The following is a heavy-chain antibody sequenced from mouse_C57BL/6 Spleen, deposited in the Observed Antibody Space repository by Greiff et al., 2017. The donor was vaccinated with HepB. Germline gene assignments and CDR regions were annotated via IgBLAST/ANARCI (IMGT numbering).Heavy chain of an antibody. CDR2: IYPGDGDT. J-gene: IGHJ2*01. CDR3: ARRELGRLDY. Sequence: VQLVESGPELVKPGASVKISCKASGYAFSSSWMNWVKQRPGKGLEWIGRIYPGDGDTNYNGKFKGKATLTADKSSSTAYMQLSSLTSEDSAVYFCARRELGRLDYWGQGTTLTVSS. V-gene: IGHV1-82*01. D-gene: IGHD4-1*01. CDR1: GYAFSSSW.